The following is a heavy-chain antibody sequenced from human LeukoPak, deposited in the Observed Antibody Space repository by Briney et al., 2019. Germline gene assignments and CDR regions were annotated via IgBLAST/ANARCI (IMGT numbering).Heavy chain of an antibody. CDR1: GYTFISYY. D-gene: IGHD2-21*02. CDR2: INPSGGST. Sequence: ASVKVSCKTSGYTFISYYMHWVRQAPGQGLEWMGIINPSGGSTSYAQKFQGRVTMTRDTSTSTVYMELSSLRSEDTAVCYCARVGAYCGGDCYYDYWGQGTLVTVSS. J-gene: IGHJ4*02. V-gene: IGHV1-46*01. CDR3: ARVGAYCGGDCYYDY.